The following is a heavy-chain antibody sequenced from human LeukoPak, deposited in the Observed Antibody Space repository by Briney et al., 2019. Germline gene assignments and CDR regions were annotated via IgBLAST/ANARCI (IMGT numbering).Heavy chain of an antibody. CDR2: IYYSGST. Sequence: SETLSLTCTVSGGSISSSSYYWGWIRQPPGKGLEWIGSIYYSGSTYYNPSLKSRVTISVDTSKNQFSLKLSSVTAADTAVYYCARRPYVVPAAISSMAGYYYYYMDVWGKGTTVTISS. D-gene: IGHD2-2*01. J-gene: IGHJ6*03. CDR3: ARRPYVVPAAISSMAGYYYYYMDV. CDR1: GGSISSSSYY. V-gene: IGHV4-39*01.